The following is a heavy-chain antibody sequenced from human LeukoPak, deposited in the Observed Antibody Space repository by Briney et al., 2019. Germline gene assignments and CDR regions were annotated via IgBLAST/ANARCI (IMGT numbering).Heavy chain of an antibody. V-gene: IGHV3-23*01. J-gene: IGHJ4*02. CDR1: GFTFSTYS. CDR3: ARERYSSSWYVDY. CDR2: ISGSGGST. D-gene: IGHD6-13*01. Sequence: GGSLRLSCAASGFTFSTYSMTWVRQAPGKGLEWVSTISGSGGSTYYADSVKGRFTISRDSSKNTLYLQMNSLRAEDTAVYYCARERYSSSWYVDYWGQGTLVTVSS.